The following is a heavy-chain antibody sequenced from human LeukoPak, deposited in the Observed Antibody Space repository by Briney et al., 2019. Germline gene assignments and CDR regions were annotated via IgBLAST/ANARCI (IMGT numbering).Heavy chain of an antibody. J-gene: IGHJ5*02. CDR2: INPNSGGT. V-gene: IGHV1-2*04. D-gene: IGHD2-2*01. CDR1: GYTFTGYY. Sequence: GASVKVSCKASGYTFTGYYMHWVRQAPGQGLEWMGWINPNSGGTNYARKFQGWVTMTRDTSISTAYMELSRLRSDDTAVYYCARGSDIVVVPAAYNWFDPWGQGTLVTVSS. CDR3: ARGSDIVVVPAAYNWFDP.